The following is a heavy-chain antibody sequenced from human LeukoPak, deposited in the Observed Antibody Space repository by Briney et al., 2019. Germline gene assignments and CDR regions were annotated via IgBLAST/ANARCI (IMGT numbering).Heavy chain of an antibody. Sequence: SETLSLTCTVSGGSISSYYWSWIRQSPGKGLEWIGYIYYSGNTNYNPSLKSRITISIDTSKNQVSLKLSSVTAADTAVYYCARHWIGYNTYPFDCWGQGTLVTVSS. D-gene: IGHD1-1*01. CDR2: IYYSGNT. CDR1: GGSISSYY. V-gene: IGHV4-59*08. J-gene: IGHJ4*02. CDR3: ARHWIGYNTYPFDC.